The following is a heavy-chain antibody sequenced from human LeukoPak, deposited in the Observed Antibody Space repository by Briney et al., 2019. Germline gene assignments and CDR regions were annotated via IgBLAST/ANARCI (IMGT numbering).Heavy chain of an antibody. CDR3: ARGLAARREKPYNWFDP. J-gene: IGHJ5*02. CDR1: GGTFSTYV. D-gene: IGHD6-6*01. Sequence: SVKVSCKASGGTFSTYVITWVRQAPGQGLEWMGGIIPIFDTANYAQKFQGRVTITTDESTSTAYMELSSLRSGDTAVYYCARGLAARREKPYNWFDPWGQGTLVTVSS. CDR2: IIPIFDTA. V-gene: IGHV1-69*05.